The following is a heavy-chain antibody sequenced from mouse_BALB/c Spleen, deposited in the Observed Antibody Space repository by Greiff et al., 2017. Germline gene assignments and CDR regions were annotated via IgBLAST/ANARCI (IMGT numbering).Heavy chain of an antibody. V-gene: IGHV1-80*01. CDR2: IYPGDGDT. CDR3: ARGGVYDYFDY. D-gene: IGHD2-3*01. J-gene: IGHJ2*01. Sequence: QVQLQQSGAELVRPGSSVKISCKASGYAFSSYWMNWVKQRPGQGLEWIGQIYPGDGDTNYNGKFKGKATLTADKSSSTAYMQLSSLTSEDSAVYFCARGGVYDYFDYWGQGTTLTVSS. CDR1: GYAFSSYW.